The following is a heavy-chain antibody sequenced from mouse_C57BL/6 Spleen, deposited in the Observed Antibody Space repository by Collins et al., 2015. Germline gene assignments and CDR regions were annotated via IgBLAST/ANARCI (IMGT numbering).Heavy chain of an antibody. V-gene: IGHV1-59*01. J-gene: IGHJ2*01. CDR3: ARRGFYYGSSYVDY. D-gene: IGHD1-1*01. CDR1: GYTFTSYW. Sequence: QVQLQQPGAELVRPGTSVKLSCRASGYTFTSYWMHWVKQRPGQGLEWIGVIDPSDSYTNYNQKFKGKATLTVDTSSSTAYMQLSSLTSEDSAVYYCARRGFYYGSSYVDYWGQGTTLTVSS. CDR2: IDPSDSYT.